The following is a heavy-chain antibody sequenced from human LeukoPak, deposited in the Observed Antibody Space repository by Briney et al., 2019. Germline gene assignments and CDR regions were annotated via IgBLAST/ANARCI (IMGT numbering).Heavy chain of an antibody. V-gene: IGHV1-69*13. D-gene: IGHD6-6*01. CDR3: ATETEYSSSSGDY. CDR1: GGTFSSYA. J-gene: IGHJ4*02. CDR2: IIPIFGTA. Sequence: ASVKVSCKASGGTFSSYAISWVRQAPGQGLEWMGGIIPIFGTANYAQKFQGRVTITADESTSTAYMELSSLRSEDTAVYYCATETEYSSSSGDYWGQGTLVTVSS.